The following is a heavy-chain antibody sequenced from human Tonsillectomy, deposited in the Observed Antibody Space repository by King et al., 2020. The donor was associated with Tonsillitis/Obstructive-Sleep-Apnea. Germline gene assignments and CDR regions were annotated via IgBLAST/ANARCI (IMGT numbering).Heavy chain of an antibody. Sequence: VQLVESGGGLVKPGGSLRLSCAASGFTFSSYSMNWVRQAPGKGLEWVSSISGSSSYIYYADSVKGRFTISRDNAKNSLYLQMTSLRAEDTAVYYCARDPSTICGYFDYWGQGTLVTVSS. D-gene: IGHD3-3*01. CDR1: GFTFSSYS. V-gene: IGHV3-21*01. CDR3: ARDPSTICGYFDY. CDR2: ISGSSSYI. J-gene: IGHJ4*02.